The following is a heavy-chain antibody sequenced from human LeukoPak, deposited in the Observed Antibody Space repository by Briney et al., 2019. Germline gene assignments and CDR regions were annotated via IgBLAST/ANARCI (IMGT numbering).Heavy chain of an antibody. Sequence: SETLSLTCTVSGGSISRSSYYWGCIRQPPGKGLEWIGSIHYSGIIYYNPSLKSRVTISVDTSKNHFSLKLSSVAAADTAVYYCARHQEVDFDLWGRGTLVTVSS. CDR3: ARHQEVDFDL. CDR1: GGSISRSSYY. J-gene: IGHJ2*01. V-gene: IGHV4-39*01. CDR2: IHYSGII.